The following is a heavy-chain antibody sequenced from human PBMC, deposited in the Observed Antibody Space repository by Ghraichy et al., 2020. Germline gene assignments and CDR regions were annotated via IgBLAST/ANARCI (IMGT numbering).Heavy chain of an antibody. CDR3: SRDRDYQWLSRDADAFDV. CDR1: GFNFANYP. D-gene: IGHD5-12*01. CDR2: ISHKDREK. Sequence: GSLRLSCAASGFNFANYPMHWVRQAPGKGLEWVAAISHKDREKYYGDSVRGRFTVSRDSSKNRLYLQMSSLTVDDTAGYYWSRDRDYQWLSRDADAFDVWGQGTTVSVSS. V-gene: IGHV3-30*04. J-gene: IGHJ3*01.